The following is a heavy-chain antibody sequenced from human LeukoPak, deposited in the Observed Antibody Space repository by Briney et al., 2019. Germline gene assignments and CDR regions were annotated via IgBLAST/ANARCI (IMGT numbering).Heavy chain of an antibody. CDR3: AKDIPPRITMVRGVQEFDP. CDR1: GFTFDDYA. Sequence: SGGSLRLSCAASGFTFDDYAMHWVRQAPGKGLEWVSGISWNSGSIGYADSVKGRFTISRDNAKNSLYPQMNSLRAEDTALYYCAKDIPPRITMVRGVQEFDPWGRGTLVTVSS. D-gene: IGHD3-10*01. V-gene: IGHV3-9*01. J-gene: IGHJ5*02. CDR2: ISWNSGSI.